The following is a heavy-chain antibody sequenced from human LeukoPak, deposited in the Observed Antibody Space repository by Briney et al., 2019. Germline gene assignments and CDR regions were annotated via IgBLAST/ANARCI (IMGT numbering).Heavy chain of an antibody. Sequence: ASVKVSCKASGYTFTGHYMHWVRQAPGQGLEWMGWINPNSGGTNYAQKFQGWVTMTRDTSISTAYMELSRLRSDDTAVYYCARGWDIVAHFDYWGQGTLVTVSS. V-gene: IGHV1-2*04. D-gene: IGHD2-15*01. CDR3: ARGWDIVAHFDY. CDR2: INPNSGGT. J-gene: IGHJ4*02. CDR1: GYTFTGHY.